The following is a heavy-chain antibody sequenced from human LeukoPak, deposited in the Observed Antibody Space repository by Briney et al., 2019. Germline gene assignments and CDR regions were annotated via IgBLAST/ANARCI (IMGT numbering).Heavy chain of an antibody. CDR1: GFTVSSNH. CDR2: IYSGGST. Sequence: GGSLRLSCAASGFTVSSNHMSWVRQAPGKGLEWVSVIYSGGSTYYADSVKGRFTISRDNSKNTLYLQMNSLRAEDTAVYYCAKDRAWLGPAEYFQHWGQGTLVTVSS. V-gene: IGHV3-53*01. D-gene: IGHD6-19*01. J-gene: IGHJ1*01. CDR3: AKDRAWLGPAEYFQH.